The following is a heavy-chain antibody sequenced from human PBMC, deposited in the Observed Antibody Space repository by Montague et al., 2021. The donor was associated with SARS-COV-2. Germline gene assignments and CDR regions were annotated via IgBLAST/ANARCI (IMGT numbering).Heavy chain of an antibody. CDR1: GFTFRNYA. Sequence: SLRLSCAASGFTFRNYAMYWVRQAPGKRLEYVSAISSDGVHIYYANSVKGRFTISRDNSKNTLSLQMGSLRAEDMAMYYCARDEGSYWGRGTLVIVSS. V-gene: IGHV3-64*01. CDR2: ISSDGVHI. CDR3: ARDEGSY. J-gene: IGHJ4*02.